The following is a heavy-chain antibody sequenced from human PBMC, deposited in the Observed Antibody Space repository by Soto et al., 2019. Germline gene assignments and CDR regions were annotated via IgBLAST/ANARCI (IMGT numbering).Heavy chain of an antibody. CDR1: GGSVSSGSYY. Sequence: SETLSLTCTVSGGSVSSGSYYWSWIRQPPGKGLEWIGYIYYSGSTNYNPSLKSRVTISVDTSKNQFSLKLSSVTAADTAVYYCARDQGSSGYYYWFDPWGQGTLVTVS. D-gene: IGHD3-22*01. CDR3: ARDQGSSGYYYWFDP. V-gene: IGHV4-61*01. J-gene: IGHJ5*02. CDR2: IYYSGST.